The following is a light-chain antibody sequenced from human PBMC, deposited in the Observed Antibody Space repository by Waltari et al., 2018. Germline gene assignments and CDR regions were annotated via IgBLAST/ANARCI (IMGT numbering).Light chain of an antibody. Sequence: DIQMTQSPTPLSASVGDSVSITCRASASIMSYLNWYQQQPGTPPKVLIYGASTLEKGVPPRFSGSGSGTEFTFTIRSLQPGDFATYFCQQAFSTPPTFGQGTKVEIK. CDR3: QQAFSTPPT. CDR2: GAS. J-gene: IGKJ1*01. V-gene: IGKV1-39*01. CDR1: ASIMSY.